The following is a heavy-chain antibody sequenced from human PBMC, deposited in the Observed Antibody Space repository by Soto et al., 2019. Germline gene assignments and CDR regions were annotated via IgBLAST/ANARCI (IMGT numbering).Heavy chain of an antibody. V-gene: IGHV4-39*01. CDR2: IYYSGST. D-gene: IGHD2-15*01. CDR3: ARSSGRARSVYCSGGSCYSSWFDP. J-gene: IGHJ5*02. CDR1: GCSISSSSYY. Sequence: SETLSLTCTVSGCSISSSSYYWGWIRQPPGKGLEWIGSIYYSGSTYYNPSLKSRVTISVDTSKNQFSLKLSSVTAADTAVYYCARSSGRARSVYCSGGSCYSSWFDPWGQGTLVTVS.